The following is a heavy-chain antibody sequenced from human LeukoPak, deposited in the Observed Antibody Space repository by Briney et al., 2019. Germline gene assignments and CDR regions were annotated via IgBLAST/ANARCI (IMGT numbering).Heavy chain of an antibody. Sequence: GGSLRLSSAASGFTFSSYAMYWVRQAPGKGLEWVAAILYDGTNKYYAEFVKGRFTISRDNSKNTLYLQMNSLRVEDTAIYYCARRGYYDSSGYDYWGQGTLVTVSS. V-gene: IGHV3-30*04. CDR1: GFTFSSYA. J-gene: IGHJ4*02. CDR2: ILYDGTNK. D-gene: IGHD3-22*01. CDR3: ARRGYYDSSGYDY.